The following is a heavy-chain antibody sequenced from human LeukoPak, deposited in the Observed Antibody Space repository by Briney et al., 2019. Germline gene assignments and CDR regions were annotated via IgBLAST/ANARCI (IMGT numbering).Heavy chain of an antibody. CDR3: AKVAFYDSSDY. Sequence: PGGSLRLSCAASGFTLSSYGMRWVRQAPGKGLEWVAVISYDGSNKYYADSVKGRFTISRDNSKNTLYLQMNSLRAEDTAVYYCAKVAFYDSSDYWGQGTLVTVSS. V-gene: IGHV3-30*18. CDR2: ISYDGSNK. CDR1: GFTLSSYG. J-gene: IGHJ4*02. D-gene: IGHD3-22*01.